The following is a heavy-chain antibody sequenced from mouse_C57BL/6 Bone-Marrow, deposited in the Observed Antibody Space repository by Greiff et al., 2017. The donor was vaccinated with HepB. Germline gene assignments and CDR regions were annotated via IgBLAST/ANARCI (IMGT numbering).Heavy chain of an antibody. CDR2: IYPGSGST. D-gene: IGHD2-5*01. CDR1: GYTFTSYW. CDR3: AKDYSNYEWYFDV. Sequence: QVQLQQPGAELVKPGASVKMSCKASGYTFTSYWITWVKQRPGQGLEWIGDIYPGSGSTNYNEKFKSKATLTVDTSYSTAYMQLSSLTSEDSAVYYCAKDYSNYEWYFDVWGTGTTVTVSS. V-gene: IGHV1-55*01. J-gene: IGHJ1*03.